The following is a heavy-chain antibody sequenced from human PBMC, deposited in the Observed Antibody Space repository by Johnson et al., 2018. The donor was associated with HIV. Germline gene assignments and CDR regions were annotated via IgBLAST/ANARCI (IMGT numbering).Heavy chain of an antibody. Sequence: VQLVESWGGVVQPGRSLRLSCAASGFTFSSYAMHWVRQAPGKGLEWVAVISYDGSNKYYADSVKGRFTISRDNSKNTLYLQMNSLRAEDTAVYYCARLEELLRAFDIWGQGTMVTVSS. V-gene: IGHV3-30-3*01. CDR1: GFTFSSYA. CDR2: ISYDGSNK. D-gene: IGHD1-26*01. CDR3: ARLEELLRAFDI. J-gene: IGHJ3*02.